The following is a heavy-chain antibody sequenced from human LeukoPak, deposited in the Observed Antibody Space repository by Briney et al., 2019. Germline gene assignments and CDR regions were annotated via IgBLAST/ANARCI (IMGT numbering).Heavy chain of an antibody. Sequence: ASVKVSLMHSVYTFTGYYLHWLRQAPGQGLEGWGRINPNSGGTNYAEKFQGRVTMTRETSISTADKELSRLRSDDTAVYYCARVPDLTGLDYWGQGTLVTVSS. V-gene: IGHV1-2*06. CDR3: ARVPDLTGLDY. D-gene: IGHD3-9*01. CDR1: VYTFTGYY. CDR2: INPNSGGT. J-gene: IGHJ4*02.